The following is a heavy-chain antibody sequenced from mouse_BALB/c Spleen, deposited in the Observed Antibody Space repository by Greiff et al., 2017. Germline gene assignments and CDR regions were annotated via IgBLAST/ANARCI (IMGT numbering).Heavy chain of an antibody. Sequence: QVQLQQSGPGLVQPSQSLSITCTVSGFSLTSYGVHWVRQSPGKGLEWLGVIWSGGSTDYNAAFISRLSISKDNSKSQVFFKMNSLQADDTAIYYCARNSNYDGYFDYWGQGTTLTVSS. CDR1: GFSLTSYG. CDR3: ARNSNYDGYFDY. V-gene: IGHV2-4-1*01. D-gene: IGHD2-3*01. CDR2: IWSGGST. J-gene: IGHJ2*01.